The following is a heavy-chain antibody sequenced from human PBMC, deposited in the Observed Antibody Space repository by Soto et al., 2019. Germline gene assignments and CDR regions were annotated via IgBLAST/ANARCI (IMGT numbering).Heavy chain of an antibody. CDR2: ISYDGSNK. Sequence: GGSLRLSCAASGFTFSSYGMHWVRQAPGKGLEWVAVISYDGSNKYYADSVKGRFTISRDNSKNTLYLQMNSLRAEDTAVYYCAKVVLGYCSSTSCYGLDYWGQGTLVTVSS. J-gene: IGHJ4*02. D-gene: IGHD2-2*01. CDR3: AKVVLGYCSSTSCYGLDY. V-gene: IGHV3-30*18. CDR1: GFTFSSYG.